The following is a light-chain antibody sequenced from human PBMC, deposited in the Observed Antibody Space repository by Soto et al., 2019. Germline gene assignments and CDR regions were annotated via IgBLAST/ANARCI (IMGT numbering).Light chain of an antibody. Sequence: EVVMTQSPATVSVSPGEGVSLSCRASQTISNDLDWYQQKPGQAPRLLIYGASTRATGVPARFSGGGSGTEFTLTISSLQYEDFAFYYCQQNNKWPPVTFGGGTKVEIK. J-gene: IGKJ4*01. CDR3: QQNNKWPPVT. CDR1: QTISND. CDR2: GAS. V-gene: IGKV3-15*01.